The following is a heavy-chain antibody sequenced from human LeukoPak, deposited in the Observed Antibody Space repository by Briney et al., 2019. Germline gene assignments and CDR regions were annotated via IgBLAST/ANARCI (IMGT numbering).Heavy chain of an antibody. D-gene: IGHD6-13*01. J-gene: IGHJ4*02. Sequence: GGSLRLSCAAAGFTFSDYGMNWVRQAPGKGLEWVSGISGSGISTYYADSVKGRFTISRDNSKNTLYLQMNSLRAEDTAVYYCAKAGRIAAAGTGYWGQGTLVTVSS. CDR1: GFTFSDYG. CDR3: AKAGRIAAAGTGY. V-gene: IGHV3-23*01. CDR2: ISGSGIST.